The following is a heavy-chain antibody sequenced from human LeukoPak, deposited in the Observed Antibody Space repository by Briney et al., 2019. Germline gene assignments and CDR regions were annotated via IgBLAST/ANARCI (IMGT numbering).Heavy chain of an antibody. J-gene: IGHJ5*02. CDR3: ARSSTGPSYYDFWSGYYASWFDP. CDR2: IYYSGST. CDR1: GGSISSGGYY. Sequence: SETLSLTCTVSGGSISSGGYYWSWIRQHPGKGLEWIGYIYYSGSTYYNPSLKSRVTISVDTSKNQFSLKLSSVTAADTVVYCCARSSTGPSYYDFWSGYYASWFDPWGQGTLVTVSS. D-gene: IGHD3-3*01. V-gene: IGHV4-31*03.